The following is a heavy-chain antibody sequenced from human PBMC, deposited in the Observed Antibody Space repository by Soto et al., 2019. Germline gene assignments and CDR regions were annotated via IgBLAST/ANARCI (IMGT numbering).Heavy chain of an antibody. J-gene: IGHJ6*02. D-gene: IGHD5-12*01. V-gene: IGHV3-11*01. CDR3: ARDPAYSGYDQREYYYYGMDV. Sequence: PGGSLRLSCAASGFTFSDYYMSWIRQAPGKGLEWVSYISSSGSTIYYADSVKGRFTISRDNAKNSLYLQMNSLRAEDTAVYYCARDPAYSGYDQREYYYYGMDVWGQGTTVTVSS. CDR2: ISSSGSTI. CDR1: GFTFSDYY.